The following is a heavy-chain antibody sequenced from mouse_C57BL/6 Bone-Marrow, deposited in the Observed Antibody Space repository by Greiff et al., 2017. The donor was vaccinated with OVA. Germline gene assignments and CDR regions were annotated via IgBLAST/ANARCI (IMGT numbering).Heavy chain of an antibody. J-gene: IGHJ2*01. D-gene: IGHD2-5*01. CDR3: AKGGYYSNLWYFDY. CDR1: GYTFTSYW. Sequence: QVQLKQPGAELVKPGASVKLSCKASGYTFTSYWMQWVKQRPGQGLEWIGEIDPSDSYTNYNQKFKGKATLTVDTSSSTAYMQLSSLTSEDSAVYYCAKGGYYSNLWYFDYWGQGTTLTVSS. CDR2: IDPSDSYT. V-gene: IGHV1-50*01.